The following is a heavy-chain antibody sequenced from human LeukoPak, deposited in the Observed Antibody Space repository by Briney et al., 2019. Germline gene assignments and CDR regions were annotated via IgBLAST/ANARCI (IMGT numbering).Heavy chain of an antibody. CDR2: ISYDGDNK. CDR1: GFTFSSYA. V-gene: IGHV3-30-3*01. D-gene: IGHD2-2*01. CDR3: VRDACSSTSCYRAGTPVDC. Sequence: GGSLRLSCAASGFTFSSYAMHWVREAPGKGLEWVAIISYDGDNKYYADSVKGRFTISRDNSKDTLYLQMNTLRAEDTAVYSCVRDACSSTSCYRAGTPVDCWGQGTLVTVSA. J-gene: IGHJ4*02.